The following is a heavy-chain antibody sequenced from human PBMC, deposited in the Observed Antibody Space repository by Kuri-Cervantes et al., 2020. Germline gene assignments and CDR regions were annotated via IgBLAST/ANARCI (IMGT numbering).Heavy chain of an antibody. V-gene: IGHV3-30*18. CDR2: ISYDGSNK. J-gene: IGHJ4*02. CDR1: GFTFSSYA. Sequence: LSLTCAASGFTFSSYAMSWVRQAPGKGLEWVAVISYDGSNKYYADSVKGRFTISRDNAKNSLYLQMNSLTTEDTAFYYCAKGIGQYSSSFPDYWGQGTLVTVSS. D-gene: IGHD6-6*01. CDR3: AKGIGQYSSSFPDY.